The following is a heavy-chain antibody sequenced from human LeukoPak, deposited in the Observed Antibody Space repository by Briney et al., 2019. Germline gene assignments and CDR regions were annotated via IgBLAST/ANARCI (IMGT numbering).Heavy chain of an antibody. CDR1: GFSFSSYW. CDR2: IEGDGSER. Sequence: GGSLRLSCEASGFSFSSYWMSWVRQAPGKGLEWVANIEGDGSERNYMDSVKGRFTISRDNAKKSLHLQMNSLRAEDTAVYYCAAGVGWLIDYWGQGTLVTVSS. J-gene: IGHJ4*02. V-gene: IGHV3-7*03. D-gene: IGHD6-19*01. CDR3: AAGVGWLIDY.